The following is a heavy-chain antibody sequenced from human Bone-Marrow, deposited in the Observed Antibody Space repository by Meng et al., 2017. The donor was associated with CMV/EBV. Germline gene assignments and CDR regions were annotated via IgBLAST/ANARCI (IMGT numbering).Heavy chain of an antibody. V-gene: IGHV1-69*05. Sequence: PSVKVSCKASAGTFSSYAIRWVRQAPGQGLEWMGGIIPIFGTANYAQKFQGRVTINTDESTSTAYMELNSLRAEDTAVYYCAPLGYCSSTSCYREDYWGQGTLVTVSS. J-gene: IGHJ4*02. CDR1: AGTFSSYA. CDR3: APLGYCSSTSCYREDY. D-gene: IGHD2-2*02. CDR2: IIPIFGTA.